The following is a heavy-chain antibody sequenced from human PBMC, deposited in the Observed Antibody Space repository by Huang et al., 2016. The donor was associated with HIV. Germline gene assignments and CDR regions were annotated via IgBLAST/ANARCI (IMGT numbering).Heavy chain of an antibody. Sequence: VQLVQSGAEVKRPGTSVKISCKASGGSFNSLAFNWVRQAPGQGIQYIGGIVPLFSVTNYAEKFRGRLTISADKSTSTVVMELRGLTSEDTAVFFCAREGQTWYGKPIAAFEIWGQGTTVIVSP. CDR2: IVPLFSVT. CDR3: AREGQTWYGKPIAAFEI. D-gene: IGHD6-13*01. V-gene: IGHV1-69*10. CDR1: GGSFNSLA. J-gene: IGHJ3*02.